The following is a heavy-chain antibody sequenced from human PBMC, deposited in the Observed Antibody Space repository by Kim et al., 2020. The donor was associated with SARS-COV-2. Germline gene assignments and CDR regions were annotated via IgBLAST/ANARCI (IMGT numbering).Heavy chain of an antibody. CDR3: ASFIGYCTNGVCYTVP. V-gene: IGHV4-4*02. CDR1: GGSISSSNW. D-gene: IGHD2-8*01. Sequence: SETLSLTCAVSGGSISSSNWWSWVRQPPGKGLEWIGEIYHSGSTNYNPSLKSRVTISVDKSKNQFSLKLSSVTAADTAVYYCASFIGYCTNGVCYTVPWGQGTLVTVSS. CDR2: IYHSGST. J-gene: IGHJ5*02.